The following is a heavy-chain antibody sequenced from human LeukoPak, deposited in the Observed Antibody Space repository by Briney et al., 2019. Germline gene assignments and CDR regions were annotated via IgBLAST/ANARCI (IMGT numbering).Heavy chain of an antibody. CDR2: MFYSGST. CDR1: GGSISSYY. D-gene: IGHD5-18*01. Sequence: SETLSLTCTVSGGSISSYYWSWIRQPPGKGLEWIGYMFYSGSTNYNPSLKSRVTISGDTSKNQFSLRLSSVTAADTAVYYCARAAGYTYGSDYWGQGTLVTVSS. CDR3: ARAAGYTYGSDY. V-gene: IGHV4-59*01. J-gene: IGHJ4*02.